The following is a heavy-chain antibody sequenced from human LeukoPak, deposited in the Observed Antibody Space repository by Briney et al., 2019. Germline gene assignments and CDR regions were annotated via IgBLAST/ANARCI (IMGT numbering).Heavy chain of an antibody. CDR1: GFTFRSYR. Sequence: GGSLRLSCAASGFTFRSYRMHWVRQAPGKGLEYVLAITSNGGSTFYGSSVKGRFIISRDSSKNTLYLQMGSLRAEDMAVYYCARDMWQGDLDAFDIWGHGTMVTVS. V-gene: IGHV3-64*01. J-gene: IGHJ3*02. D-gene: IGHD2-21*01. CDR3: ARDMWQGDLDAFDI. CDR2: ITSNGGST.